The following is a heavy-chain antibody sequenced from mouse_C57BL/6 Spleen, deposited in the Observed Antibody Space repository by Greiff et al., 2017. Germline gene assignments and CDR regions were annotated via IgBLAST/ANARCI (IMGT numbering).Heavy chain of an antibody. Sequence: VQLKQSGPELVQPGASVKISCKASGYSFTGYYMNWVKQSPEKSLEWIGEINPSTGGTTYNQKFKAKATLTVDKSSSTAYMQLKSLTSDDSAVYYCARDTRYYYGSSPYFDYWGQGTTLTVSS. CDR1: GYSFTGYY. CDR3: ARDTRYYYGSSPYFDY. V-gene: IGHV1-42*01. J-gene: IGHJ2*01. CDR2: INPSTGGT. D-gene: IGHD1-1*01.